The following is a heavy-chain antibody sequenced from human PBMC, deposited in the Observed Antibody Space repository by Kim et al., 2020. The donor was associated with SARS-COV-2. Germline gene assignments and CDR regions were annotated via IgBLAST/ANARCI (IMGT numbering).Heavy chain of an antibody. D-gene: IGHD7-27*01. Sequence: SDTHYAASVRSRFPISRDNAKNSLYLQLSSLRAEDTAVYYCAGYPGDASYWGQGTLVTVSS. CDR3: AGYPGDASY. V-gene: IGHV3-11*03. CDR2: SDT. J-gene: IGHJ4*02.